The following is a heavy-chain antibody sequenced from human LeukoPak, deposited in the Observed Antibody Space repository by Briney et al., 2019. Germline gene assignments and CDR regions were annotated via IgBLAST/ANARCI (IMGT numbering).Heavy chain of an antibody. Sequence: ASVKVSCKASGYTFTSNDINSVRQAAGQGPEWMGWMNPSSGNTGYAQKFQGRVTFTRDTSLSTAYMELSSLRSEDTAVYFCARGTPAVTFGGIIVTSWFYSDYWGQGTLVTVSS. V-gene: IGHV1-8*01. CDR1: GYTFTSND. D-gene: IGHD3-16*02. J-gene: IGHJ4*02. CDR3: ARGTPAVTFGGIIVTSWFYSDY. CDR2: MNPSSGNT.